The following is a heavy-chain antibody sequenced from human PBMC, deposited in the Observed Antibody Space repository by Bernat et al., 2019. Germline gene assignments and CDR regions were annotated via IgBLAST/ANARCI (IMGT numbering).Heavy chain of an antibody. CDR3: ATTKVVGATMGEAG. J-gene: IGHJ4*02. V-gene: IGHV3-23*01. CDR2: ISGSGGST. CDR1: EFTFSSYA. Sequence: EVQLLESGGGLVQPGGSLRLSCAASEFTFSSYAMSWVRQAPGKGLEWVSGISGSGGSTYYADSVKGRFTISRDNSKNTLFLQMNSLRAEDTAVYYCATTKVVGATMGEAGWDQGTLVTVSS. D-gene: IGHD1-26*01.